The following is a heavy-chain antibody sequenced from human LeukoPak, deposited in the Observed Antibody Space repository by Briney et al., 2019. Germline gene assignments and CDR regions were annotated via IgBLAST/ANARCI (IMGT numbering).Heavy chain of an antibody. Sequence: GGSLRLSCAASGFTFSSYEMNWVRQAPGKGLEWVSYISSSGCTIYYADSVKGRFISSRDNTKNSLYLQINSLRAEDTPIYYCARDLRIVSGSYLDYWGQGTLVTVSS. CDR3: ARDLRIVSGSYLDY. J-gene: IGHJ4*02. V-gene: IGHV3-48*03. D-gene: IGHD1-26*01. CDR2: ISSSGCTI. CDR1: GFTFSSYE.